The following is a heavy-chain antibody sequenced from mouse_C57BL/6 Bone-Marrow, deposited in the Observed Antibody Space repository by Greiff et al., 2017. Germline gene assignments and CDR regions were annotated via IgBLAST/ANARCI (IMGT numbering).Heavy chain of an antibody. CDR3: AKKGTVVKGYYAMDY. CDR1: GFSLTSYG. D-gene: IGHD1-1*01. Sequence: VKLVESGPGLVQPSQSLSITCTVSGFSLTSYGVHWVRQSPGKGLEWLGVIWRGGSTDYNAAFMSRLSITQDNSKSQVFFKMNSLQADDTAIYYCAKKGTVVKGYYAMDYWGQGTSVTVSS. V-gene: IGHV2-5*01. CDR2: IWRGGST. J-gene: IGHJ4*01.